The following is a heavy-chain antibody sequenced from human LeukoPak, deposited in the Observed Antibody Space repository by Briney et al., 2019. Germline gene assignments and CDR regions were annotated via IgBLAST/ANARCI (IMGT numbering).Heavy chain of an antibody. CDR1: GVSISSSNSY. CDR3: ARQTGSGLFILP. D-gene: IGHD3/OR15-3a*01. V-gene: IGHV4-39*01. J-gene: IGHJ4*02. Sequence: SEALSLTCTVSGVSISSSNSYWGWIRQPPGKGLEWIGSIYYSGNTYYNASLKSQVSISIDTSKNQFSLRLTSVTAADTAVYYGARQTGSGLFILPGGQGTLVTVSS. CDR2: IYYSGNT.